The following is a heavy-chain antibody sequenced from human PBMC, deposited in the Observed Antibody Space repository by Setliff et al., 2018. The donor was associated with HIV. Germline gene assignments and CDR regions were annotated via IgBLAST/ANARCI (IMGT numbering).Heavy chain of an antibody. V-gene: IGHV3-23*01. CDR2: ISGGGGTT. D-gene: IGHD3-16*01. J-gene: IGHJ5*02. CDR1: RFTFSNYW. Sequence: PGGSLRLSCAASRFTFSNYWMNWVRQAPGKGPEWVSSISGGGGTTYYADSVKGRFTISRDDSKNTLYLQMNSLRVDDPAVYYCAKGVKWLDPWGQGIQVTVSS. CDR3: AKGVKWLDP.